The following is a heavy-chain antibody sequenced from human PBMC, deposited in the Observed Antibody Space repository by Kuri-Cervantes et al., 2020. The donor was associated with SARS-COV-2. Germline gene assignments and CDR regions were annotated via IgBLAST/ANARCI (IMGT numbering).Heavy chain of an antibody. CDR1: GGTFSSYA. CDR2: INPNSGGT. J-gene: IGHJ4*02. CDR3: ATGSYYRSPVDY. Sequence: ASVKVSCKASGGTFSSYAISWVRQAPGQGLEWMGWINPNSGGTNYAQKFQGRVTMTRDTSITTAYMELSSLRSEDTAVYYCATGSYYRSPVDYWGQGTLVTVSS. V-gene: IGHV1-2*02. D-gene: IGHD1-26*01.